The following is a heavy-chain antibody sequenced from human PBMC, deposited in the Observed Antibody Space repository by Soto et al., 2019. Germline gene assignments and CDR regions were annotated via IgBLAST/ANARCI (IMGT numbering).Heavy chain of an antibody. V-gene: IGHV3-21*01. Sequence: PGGSLRLSCAASGFTFSSYSMNWVRQAPGKGLEWVSSISSSSSYIYYADSVKGRFTISRDNAKNSLYLQMNSLRAEDTAVYYCARDSPLAGSLHAFDIWGQGTMVTVSS. CDR3: ARDSPLAGSLHAFDI. D-gene: IGHD3-10*01. CDR2: ISSSSSYI. CDR1: GFTFSSYS. J-gene: IGHJ3*02.